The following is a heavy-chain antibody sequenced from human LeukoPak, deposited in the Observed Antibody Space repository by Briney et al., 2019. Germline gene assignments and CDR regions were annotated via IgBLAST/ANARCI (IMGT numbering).Heavy chain of an antibody. CDR2: INPNSGGT. D-gene: IGHD3-22*01. CDR3: ARDQTYYYDSSGYYYATPFFDY. CDR1: GYTFTGYY. V-gene: IGHV1-2*02. Sequence: EASVKVSCKASGYTFTGYYMHWVRQAPGQGPEWMGWINPNSGGTNYAQKFQGRVTMTRDTSISTAYMELSRLRSDDTAVYYCARDQTYYYDSSGYYYATPFFDYWGHGTLVTVSS. J-gene: IGHJ4*01.